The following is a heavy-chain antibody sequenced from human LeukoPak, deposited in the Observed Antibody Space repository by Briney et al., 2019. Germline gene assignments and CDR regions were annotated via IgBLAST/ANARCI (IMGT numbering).Heavy chain of an antibody. CDR2: IKSKTNGGTA. J-gene: IGHJ4*02. CDR3: TTYSSTYYYSGD. Sequence: AGGSLRLSCAASGFIFNNAWMSWVRQAPGKGLEWVGRIKSKTNGGTAEYAAPVKGRFTISRDDSENTLYLQMNSLKTEDTAVYYCTTYSSTYYYSGDWGQGTLVTVSS. D-gene: IGHD6-19*01. V-gene: IGHV3-15*01. CDR1: GFIFNNAW.